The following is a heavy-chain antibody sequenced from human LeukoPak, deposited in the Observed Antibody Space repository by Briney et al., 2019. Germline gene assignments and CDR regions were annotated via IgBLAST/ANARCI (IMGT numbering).Heavy chain of an antibody. D-gene: IGHD3-3*01. J-gene: IGHJ4*02. Sequence: GGSLRLSCAASGFTFSSYAMSWARQAPGKGLEWVSAISGSGGSTYYADSVKGRFTISRDNSKNTLYLQMNSLRAEDTAVYYCAKGVFGVVIMPDYWGQGTLVTVSS. V-gene: IGHV3-23*01. CDR1: GFTFSSYA. CDR2: ISGSGGST. CDR3: AKGVFGVVIMPDY.